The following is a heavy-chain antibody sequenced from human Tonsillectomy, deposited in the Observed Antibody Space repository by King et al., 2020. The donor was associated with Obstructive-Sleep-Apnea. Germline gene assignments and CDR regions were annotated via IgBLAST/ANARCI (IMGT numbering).Heavy chain of an antibody. CDR3: AKDSTSLHFGLVGAIDY. Sequence: VQLVESGGGVVQPGRSLRLSCAASGFIFSSYGMHWVRQVPGKGLEWVAVVSYDEIVKYYADSVKGRFTISRDNSKNTLFLEMNSLTVEDTAVYYCAKDSTSLHFGLVGAIDYWGQGTLVTVSS. D-gene: IGHD1-26*01. CDR2: VSYDEIVK. V-gene: IGHV3-30*18. CDR1: GFIFSSYG. J-gene: IGHJ4*02.